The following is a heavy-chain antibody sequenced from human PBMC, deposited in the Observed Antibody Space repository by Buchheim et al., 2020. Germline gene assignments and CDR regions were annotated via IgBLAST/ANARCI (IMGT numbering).Heavy chain of an antibody. D-gene: IGHD2-21*02. CDR2: IKSDGIRT. Sequence: EVQLVESGGGLVQPGGSLRLSCAASGFTFSTYWMHWVRQAPGKGLVWVSRIKSDGIRTTYADSVKGRFTISRDNAKNTLSLQMNSLRAEDTAVYYCARAACGGDCSYDYWGQGTL. V-gene: IGHV3-74*01. J-gene: IGHJ4*02. CDR3: ARAACGGDCSYDY. CDR1: GFTFSTYW.